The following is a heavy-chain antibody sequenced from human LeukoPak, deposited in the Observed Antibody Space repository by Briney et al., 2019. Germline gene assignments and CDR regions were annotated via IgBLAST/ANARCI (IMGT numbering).Heavy chain of an antibody. CDR2: ISYDGSNK. CDR3: ARHHSGYDLALGFDY. Sequence: PGRSLRLSCAASGFTFSSYAMHWVRQAPGKGLEWVAVISYDGSNKYYADSVKGRFTISRDNSKNTLYLQMNSLRAEDTAVYYCARHHSGYDLALGFDYWGQGTLVTVSS. J-gene: IGHJ4*02. V-gene: IGHV3-30-3*01. CDR1: GFTFSSYA. D-gene: IGHD5-12*01.